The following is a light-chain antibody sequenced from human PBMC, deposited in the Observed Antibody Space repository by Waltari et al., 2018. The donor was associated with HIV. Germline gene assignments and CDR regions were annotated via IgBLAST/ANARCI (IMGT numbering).Light chain of an antibody. J-gene: IGKJ1*01. CDR1: QTVLTY. Sequence: DIQMTQSPSSLSASVGDRVTITCRASQTVLTYLNWYQMKPGKAPKHLIYATSNLEGGVPSRISGSGFGTDFTLTISSLQPEDFATYFCQESYGAPPWTFGQGTTVDVK. CDR2: ATS. V-gene: IGKV1-39*01. CDR3: QESYGAPPWT.